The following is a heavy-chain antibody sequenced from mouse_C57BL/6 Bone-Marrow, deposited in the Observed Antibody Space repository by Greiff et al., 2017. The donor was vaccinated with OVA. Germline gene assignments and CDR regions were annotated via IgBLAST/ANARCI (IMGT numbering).Heavy chain of an antibody. CDR1: GYTFTSYW. Sequence: QVQLQQPGAELVMPGASVKLSCKASGYTFTSYWMHWVKQRPGQGLEWIGEIDPSDSYTNYNQKFKSKATLTVDKSSSTAYMQLSSLTSEDSAVYYCARKVGWFYAMDYWGQGTSVTVSS. D-gene: IGHD2-3*01. V-gene: IGHV1-69*01. J-gene: IGHJ4*01. CDR2: IDPSDSYT. CDR3: ARKVGWFYAMDY.